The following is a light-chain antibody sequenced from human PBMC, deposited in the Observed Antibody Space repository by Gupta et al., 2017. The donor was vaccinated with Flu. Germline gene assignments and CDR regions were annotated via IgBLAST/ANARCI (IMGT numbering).Light chain of an antibody. V-gene: IGKV3-11*01. J-gene: IGKJ4*01. Sequence: IVLPQSPDPLSFSPGERATRSCRASQSVSSYLPWYQQKPGQAPRLLIYDASNSSTGSPARFSGSGSGTDFTLTISSREPEDFAVYYCQQRSNWPPRTFGGGTKVEIK. CDR1: QSVSSY. CDR3: QQRSNWPPRT. CDR2: DAS.